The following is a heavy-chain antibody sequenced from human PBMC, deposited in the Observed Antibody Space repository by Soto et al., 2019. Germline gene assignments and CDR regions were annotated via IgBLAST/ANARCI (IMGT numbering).Heavy chain of an antibody. Sequence: ELQLLESGGGLVQPGGSLRLSCAASGFTFSSYVMSWVRQAPGQGLEWVSAIGGSGGHTYYADTVKGRFTISRDNSRNTVYLQMNSLRAEDTAVYYCAKDFDTMQVVVINAFDYWGQGILVTVSS. CDR2: IGGSGGHT. D-gene: IGHD3-22*01. CDR3: AKDFDTMQVVVINAFDY. J-gene: IGHJ4*02. CDR1: GFTFSSYV. V-gene: IGHV3-23*01.